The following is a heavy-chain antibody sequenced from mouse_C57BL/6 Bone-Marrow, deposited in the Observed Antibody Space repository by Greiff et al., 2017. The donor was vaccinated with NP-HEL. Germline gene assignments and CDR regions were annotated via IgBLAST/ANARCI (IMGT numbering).Heavy chain of an antibody. CDR2: INPGSGGT. Sequence: QVQLKQSGAELVRPGTSVKVSCKASGYAFTNYLIEWVKQRPGQGLEWIGVINPGSGGTNYNEKFKGKATLTADKSSSTAYMQLSSLTSEDSAVYFCARGRDYSNYFYWYFDVWGTGTTVTVSS. V-gene: IGHV1-54*01. CDR3: ARGRDYSNYFYWYFDV. CDR1: GYAFTNYL. D-gene: IGHD2-5*01. J-gene: IGHJ1*03.